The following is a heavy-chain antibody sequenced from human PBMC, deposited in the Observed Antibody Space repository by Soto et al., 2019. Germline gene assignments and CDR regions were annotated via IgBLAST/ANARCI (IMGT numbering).Heavy chain of an antibody. V-gene: IGHV4-59*01. J-gene: IGHJ5*02. Sequence: PSETLSLTCTVSGGSISSYYWSWIRQPPRKGLEWIGYIHHSGSTNYNPSLKSRVTISVDTSKNQFSLKLSSVTAADTAVYYCARAYYDFWSGYWRWFDPWGQGTLVTVSS. CDR2: IHHSGST. D-gene: IGHD3-3*01. CDR1: GGSISSYY. CDR3: ARAYYDFWSGYWRWFDP.